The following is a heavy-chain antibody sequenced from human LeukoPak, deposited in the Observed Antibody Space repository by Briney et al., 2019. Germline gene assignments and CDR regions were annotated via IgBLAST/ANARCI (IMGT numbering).Heavy chain of an antibody. V-gene: IGHV4-34*01. CDR1: GGSFGGYY. Sequence: SETLSLTCAVYGGSFGGYYWSWIRQPPGKGLEWIGEINHSGSTNYNPSLTSRVTISVDTSKNQFSLKLSSVTAADTAVYYCARTCLVRGKKDYYYYYYMDVWGKGTTVTISS. CDR2: INHSGST. CDR3: ARTCLVRGKKDYYYYYYMDV. J-gene: IGHJ6*03. D-gene: IGHD3-10*01.